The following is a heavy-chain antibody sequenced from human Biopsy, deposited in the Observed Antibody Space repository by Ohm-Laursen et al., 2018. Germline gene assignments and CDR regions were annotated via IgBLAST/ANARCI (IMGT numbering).Heavy chain of an antibody. D-gene: IGHD2-15*01. CDR1: GVSITAYY. CDR2: IHYSGST. Sequence: SQTLSLTCTVSGVSITAYYWSWIRQPPGKGLECIGNIHYSGSTNYNPSLKSRLTISEDTSKNQFSLKLSSVTAADTAVYYCARMDCSGGSCHYYSYGMDVWGQGTTVTVSS. J-gene: IGHJ6*02. V-gene: IGHV4-59*08. CDR3: ARMDCSGGSCHYYSYGMDV.